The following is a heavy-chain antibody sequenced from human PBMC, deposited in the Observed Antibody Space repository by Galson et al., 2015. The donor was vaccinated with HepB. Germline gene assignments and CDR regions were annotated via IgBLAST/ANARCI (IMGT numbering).Heavy chain of an antibody. V-gene: IGHV3-74*03. CDR3: ARYLKHNFDSTYGMDV. D-gene: IGHD3-9*01. CDR2: LNADGRTT. Sequence: SLRLSCAASGFTFSSFWMHWVRQSPGKGLVWVSRLNADGRTTAYTDSVTGRFTISRDNANSMLFLQMDSLTDEDTGIYYCARYLKHNFDSTYGMDVWGPGTTVTVSS. J-gene: IGHJ6*02. CDR1: GFTFSSFW.